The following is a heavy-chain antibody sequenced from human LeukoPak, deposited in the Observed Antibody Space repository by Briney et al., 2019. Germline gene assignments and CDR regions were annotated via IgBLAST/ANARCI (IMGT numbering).Heavy chain of an antibody. D-gene: IGHD1-20*01. CDR3: ATEGLTGTPRYSY. Sequence: GGSLRLSCAASGFTFSNYSMNWVRQAPGKGLEWVSSISFSGSYIYYADSLRGRITISRDNTKNSLYLQMNSLRAEDTAVYYCATEGLTGTPRYSYWGQGTLVTVSS. CDR1: GFTFSNYS. V-gene: IGHV3-21*01. CDR2: ISFSGSYI. J-gene: IGHJ4*02.